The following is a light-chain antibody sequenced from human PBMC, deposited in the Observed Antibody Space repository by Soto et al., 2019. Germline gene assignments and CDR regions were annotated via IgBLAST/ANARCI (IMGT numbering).Light chain of an antibody. J-gene: IGKJ1*01. V-gene: IGKV3-20*01. CDR1: QSVSNSF. Sequence: EIVLTQSPGTLSLSPGERATLPCRASQSVSNSFLAWYQQAPGQAPRLLMYGASSRAAGIPDRFSGSGSGTDFTLTISRMEPEDFAVYCCQQYGSSPRTFGQGTKVDIK. CDR3: QQYGSSPRT. CDR2: GAS.